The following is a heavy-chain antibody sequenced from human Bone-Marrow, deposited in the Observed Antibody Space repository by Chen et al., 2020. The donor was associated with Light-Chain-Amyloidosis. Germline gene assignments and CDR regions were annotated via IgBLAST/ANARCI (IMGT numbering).Heavy chain of an antibody. CDR3: XXXKGYRSIVVVVPGTGAFDI. CDR2: ISWNSGRI. D-gene: IGHD2-15*01. J-gene: IGHJ3*02. Sequence: EVQLVESGGGLVQXXXSLXXXXXXXXXTFDDYAMHWVRQAPGKGLEWVSGISWNSGRINYADSVKGRFTISRDNAKNSLYLQLNSLRXXXXXXXXXXXXKGYRSIVVVVPGTGAFDIWGQGTMVTVSS. V-gene: IGHV3-9*01. CDR1: XXTFDDYA.